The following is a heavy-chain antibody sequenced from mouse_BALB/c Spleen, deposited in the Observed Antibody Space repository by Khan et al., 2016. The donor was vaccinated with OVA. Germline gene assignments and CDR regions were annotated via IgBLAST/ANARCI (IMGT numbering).Heavy chain of an antibody. V-gene: IGHV3-2*02. Sequence: VQLHQSGPGLVKPSQSLSLTCTVTGYSITSGYAWNWIRQFPGNKLEWMGYISYSGSTGYNPSLRSRISITRDTSNNQFFLLLNSVTTEDTATYYCARKNYYDYAMDYGGQGTSVTVSS. CDR1: GYSITSGYA. CDR3: ARKNYYDYAMDY. CDR2: ISYSGST. D-gene: IGHD1-1*01. J-gene: IGHJ4*01.